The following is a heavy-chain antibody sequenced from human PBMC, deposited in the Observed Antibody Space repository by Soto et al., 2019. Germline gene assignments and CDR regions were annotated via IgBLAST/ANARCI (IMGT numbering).Heavy chain of an antibody. V-gene: IGHV3-7*01. CDR3: ARVLYDYVWGSYPLLL. CDR1: GFSLSSYW. J-gene: IGHJ4*02. D-gene: IGHD3-16*01. CDR2: IKQDGSEK. Sequence: EVQLVESGGGLVQPGGSLRLSCAASGFSLSSYWMTWVRQAPGKGLEWVATIKQDGSEKHYVDSVKGRFTISRDNAKNSLYLEMNSLRAEDTAVYYCARVLYDYVWGSYPLLLWGQGTLVTVSS.